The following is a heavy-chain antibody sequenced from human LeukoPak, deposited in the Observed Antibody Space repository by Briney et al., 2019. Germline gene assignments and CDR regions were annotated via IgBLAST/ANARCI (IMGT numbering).Heavy chain of an antibody. CDR1: GGSISSYY. CDR3: AREGPGSYYFDY. D-gene: IGHD1-26*01. CDR2: IYYSGST. V-gene: IGHV4-59*01. J-gene: IGHJ4*02. Sequence: SETLSLTCTVSGGSISSYYWSWIRQPPGKGLEWIGSIYYSGSTNYNPSLKSRVTISVDTSKNQFSLKLSSVTAADTAVYYCAREGPGSYYFDYWGQGTLVTVSS.